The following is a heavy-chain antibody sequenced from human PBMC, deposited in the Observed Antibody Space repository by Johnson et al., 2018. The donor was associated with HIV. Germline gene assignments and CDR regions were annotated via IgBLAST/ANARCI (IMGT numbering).Heavy chain of an antibody. V-gene: IGHV3-30*04. CDR1: RFTFSTYA. D-gene: IGHD3-16*01. CDR2: ISYDGSNK. CDR3: ARGGKDHAFDI. J-gene: IGHJ3*02. Sequence: QVQLVESGGGVVQPGRSLRLSCAASRFTFSTYAMHWVRQAPGKGLEWVAIISYDGSNKYYADSVKGRFTISRDNPKNTLYLQMNSLRAEDTAVYYCARGGKDHAFDIWGQGTMVTVSS.